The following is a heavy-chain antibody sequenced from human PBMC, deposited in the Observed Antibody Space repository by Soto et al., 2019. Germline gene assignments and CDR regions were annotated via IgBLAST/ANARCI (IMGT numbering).Heavy chain of an antibody. CDR2: INHSGST. V-gene: IGHV4-34*01. CDR3: ASDISSSWYRGLGY. Sequence: SETLSLTCAVYGGSFSGYYWSWIRQPPGKGLEWIGEINHSGSTNYNPSLKSRVTISVDTSKNQFSLKLSSVTAADTAVYYCASDISSSWYRGLGYWGQGTLVTVSS. CDR1: GGSFSGYY. J-gene: IGHJ4*02. D-gene: IGHD6-13*01.